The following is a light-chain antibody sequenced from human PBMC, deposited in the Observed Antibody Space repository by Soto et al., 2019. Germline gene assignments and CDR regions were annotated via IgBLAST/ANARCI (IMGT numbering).Light chain of an antibody. CDR1: QSVSSY. CDR2: DAS. J-gene: IGKJ4*01. V-gene: IGKV3-11*01. Sequence: EIVLTQSPATLSLSPGEGATLSRRASQSVSSYLAWYQQKPGQAPRLLIYDASNRATGIPARFSGSGSGTDFTLTISSLEPEDFGVYYCQQRSYWLTFGGGTKVDIK. CDR3: QQRSYWLT.